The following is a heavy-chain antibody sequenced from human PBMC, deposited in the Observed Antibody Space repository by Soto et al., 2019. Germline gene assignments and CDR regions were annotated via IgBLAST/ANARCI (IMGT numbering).Heavy chain of an antibody. CDR1: GYTFRSYD. Sequence: QVQLVQSGAEVKKPGASVKVSCRASGYTFRSYDINWVRQATGQGLEWMGWMNPNSGDTVYAQKFQGRVTMTRNTAISTAYMELSSLTSEDTAVYYCAREYSGYVQRYGMAAWGQGTTVTVSS. D-gene: IGHD5-12*01. CDR2: MNPNSGDT. V-gene: IGHV1-8*01. CDR3: AREYSGYVQRYGMAA. J-gene: IGHJ6*02.